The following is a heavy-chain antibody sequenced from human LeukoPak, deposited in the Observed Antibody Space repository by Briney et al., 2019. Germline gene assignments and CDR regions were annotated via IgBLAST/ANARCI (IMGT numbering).Heavy chain of an antibody. V-gene: IGHV3-43D*03. CDR2: ISRDGASS. Sequence: GGSLRLSCAASGFTFDDYAMHWVRQTPGKGLEWASLISRDGASSYYADSVKGRFTISRDNSNNSLFLQMNSLRPEDTALYYCAKDMNLGYAYGPFDYWGQGTLVTVSS. J-gene: IGHJ4*02. CDR1: GFTFDDYA. D-gene: IGHD3-10*01. CDR3: AKDMNLGYAYGPFDY.